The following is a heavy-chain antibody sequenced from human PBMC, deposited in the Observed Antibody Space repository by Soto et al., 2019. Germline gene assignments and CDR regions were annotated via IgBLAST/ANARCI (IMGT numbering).Heavy chain of an antibody. Sequence: PSETLSLTCTVSGGSIYTYSWTWLRQPAGKGLEWIGHIYSSGSANYNPSLKSRVSMSVDTSKNQFSLKLSSVTAADTYVYYCARYAGHIYYYYGIEFWGHGTTVTVSS. V-gene: IGHV4-4*07. CDR1: GGSIYTYS. CDR2: IYSSGSA. J-gene: IGHJ6*02. CDR3: ARYAGHIYYYYGIEF.